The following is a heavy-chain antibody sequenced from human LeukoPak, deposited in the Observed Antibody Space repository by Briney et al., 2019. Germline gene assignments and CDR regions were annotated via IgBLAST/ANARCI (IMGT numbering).Heavy chain of an antibody. CDR3: ARDLRMGYYGSGSCFDY. CDR2: INSDGSSI. J-gene: IGHJ4*02. CDR1: GFTFSSYW. Sequence: GGSLRLSCAASGFTFSSYWMHWVRQAPGKGLVWVSRINSDGSSISYADSVKGRFTISRDNAKNTLYLQMNSLRAEDTAVYYCARDLRMGYYGSGSCFDYWGQGTLVTVSS. V-gene: IGHV3-74*01. D-gene: IGHD3-10*01.